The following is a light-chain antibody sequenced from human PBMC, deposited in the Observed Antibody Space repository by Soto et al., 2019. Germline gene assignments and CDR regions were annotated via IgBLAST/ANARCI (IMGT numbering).Light chain of an antibody. CDR2: AAS. CDR3: LQDYNYPPT. Sequence: IQVTQSPSSLSACVGDRVTITCRASQGIKNDLGWYQQKPGKAPKLLIYAASTLQSGVPSRFSGSGSGTDFTLTISSLQPEDFATYYCLQDYNYPPTFGQGTKVDIK. CDR1: QGIKND. V-gene: IGKV1-6*01. J-gene: IGKJ1*01.